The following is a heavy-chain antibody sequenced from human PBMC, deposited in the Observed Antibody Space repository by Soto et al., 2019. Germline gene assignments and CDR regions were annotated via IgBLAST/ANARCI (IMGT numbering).Heavy chain of an antibody. CDR1: GGSISSYY. Sequence: SETLSLTCTVSGGSISSYYWSWIRQPPGKGLEWIGYIYYSGSTNYNPSLKSRVTISVDTSKNQFSLKLSSVTAADTAVYYCARGTTVTHRWGKGANYYMDVWGKGTTVTVSS. V-gene: IGHV4-59*01. D-gene: IGHD4-4*01. CDR3: ARGTTVTHRWGKGANYYMDV. CDR2: IYYSGST. J-gene: IGHJ6*03.